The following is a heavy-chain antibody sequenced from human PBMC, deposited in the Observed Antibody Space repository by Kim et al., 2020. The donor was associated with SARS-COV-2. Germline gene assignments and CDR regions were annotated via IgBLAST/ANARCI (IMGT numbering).Heavy chain of an antibody. J-gene: IGHJ4*02. CDR3: TTDAQLWIQLWSFFDY. D-gene: IGHD5-18*01. V-gene: IGHV3-15*01. Sequence: APVKGRFTISRDDSKNTLYLQMNSLKTEETAVYYCTTDAQLWIQLWSFFDYWGQGTLVTVSS.